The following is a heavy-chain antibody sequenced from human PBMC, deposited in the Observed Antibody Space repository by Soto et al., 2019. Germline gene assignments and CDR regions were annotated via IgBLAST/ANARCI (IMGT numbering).Heavy chain of an antibody. V-gene: IGHV3-9*01. CDR1: GFTFDDYA. CDR3: AKSNRHDYSNYYYYGMDV. D-gene: IGHD4-4*01. Sequence: GGSLRLSCAASGFTFDDYAMHWVRQAPGKGLEWVSGISWNSGSIGYADSVKGRFTISRDNAKNSLYLQMNSLRAEDTALYYCAKSNRHDYSNYYYYGMDVWGQGTTVTVSS. J-gene: IGHJ6*02. CDR2: ISWNSGSI.